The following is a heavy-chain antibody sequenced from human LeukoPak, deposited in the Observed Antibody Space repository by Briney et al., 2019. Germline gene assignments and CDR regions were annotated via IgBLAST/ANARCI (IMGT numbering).Heavy chain of an antibody. J-gene: IGHJ3*02. CDR1: GYTFTSYY. Sequence: GASVKVSCKASGYTFTSYYMHCVRQAPGQGLEWMGIINPSGGSTSYAQKFQGRVTMTRDMSTSTVYMELSSLRSEDTAVYYCARERIAVLRYFDWLPHHDAFDIWGQGTMVTVSS. D-gene: IGHD3-9*01. CDR2: INPSGGST. V-gene: IGHV1-46*01. CDR3: ARERIAVLRYFDWLPHHDAFDI.